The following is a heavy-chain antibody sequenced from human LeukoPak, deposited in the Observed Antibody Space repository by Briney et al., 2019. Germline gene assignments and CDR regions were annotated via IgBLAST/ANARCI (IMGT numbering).Heavy chain of an antibody. V-gene: IGHV1-18*04. D-gene: IGHD2-2*01. CDR3: ARDFSVVVPAAPPDY. J-gene: IGHJ4*02. CDR1: GYTLTSYG. CDR2: ISAYNGNT. Sequence: ASVKVSCKASGYTLTSYGISWVRQAPGQGLEWMGWISAYNGNTNYAQKLQGRVTMTTDTSTSTAYMELRSLRSDDTAVYYCARDFSVVVPAAPPDYWGQGTLVTVSS.